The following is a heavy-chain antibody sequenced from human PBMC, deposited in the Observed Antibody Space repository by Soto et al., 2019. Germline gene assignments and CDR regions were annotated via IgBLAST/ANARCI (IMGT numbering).Heavy chain of an antibody. CDR2: ISSSSSTI. CDR1: GFTFSSYS. Sequence: EVQLVESGGGLVQPGGSLRLSCAASGFTFSSYSMNWVRQAPGKGLEWVSYISSSSSTIYYADSVKGRFTISRDNAKNSLYLQMISLRAEDTAVYYCARDGGDSSSWYFAFDIWGQGTMVTVSS. V-gene: IGHV3-48*01. D-gene: IGHD6-13*01. CDR3: ARDGGDSSSWYFAFDI. J-gene: IGHJ3*02.